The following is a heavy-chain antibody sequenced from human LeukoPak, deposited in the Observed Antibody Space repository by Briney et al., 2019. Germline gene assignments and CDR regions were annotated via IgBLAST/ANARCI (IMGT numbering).Heavy chain of an antibody. V-gene: IGHV4-61*05. Sequence: SETLSLTCTVSGGSISSSSYYWGWIRQPPGKGLEWIGYIYYSGSTNYNPSLKSRVTISVDTSKNQFSLKLSSVTAADTAVYYCARTPRQFDYWGQGTLVTVSS. CDR2: IYYSGST. J-gene: IGHJ4*02. CDR3: ARTPRQFDY. CDR1: GGSISSSSYY.